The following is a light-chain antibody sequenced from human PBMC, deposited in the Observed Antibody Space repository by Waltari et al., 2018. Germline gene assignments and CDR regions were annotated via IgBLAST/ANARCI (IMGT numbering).Light chain of an antibody. J-gene: IGKJ1*01. CDR2: GAS. CDR3: QQYVVIPWT. Sequence: EIVMTQSPVTLSVSPGERATLSCRASQSVSSNLAWYQQRPGQAPRLLIYGASTRATGVPARLSGSGSGTEFTLTINSLQAEDVAVYYCQQYVVIPWTFGQGTKVEVK. CDR1: QSVSSN. V-gene: IGKV3-15*01.